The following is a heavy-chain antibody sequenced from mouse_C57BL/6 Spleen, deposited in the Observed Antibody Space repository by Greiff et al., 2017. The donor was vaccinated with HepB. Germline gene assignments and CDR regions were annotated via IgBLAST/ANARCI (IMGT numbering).Heavy chain of an antibody. Sequence: QVTLKESGPGILQPSQTLSLTCSFSGFSLSTFGVGVGRLRQPSGKGLEWLAHIWWDDDKYSNPALKSRLTISKDTSKNQVFLKIANVDTADTATYYCARSITTVVEGSGFAYWGQGTLVTVSA. V-gene: IGHV8-8*01. D-gene: IGHD1-1*01. CDR1: GFSLSTFGVG. CDR3: ARSITTVVEGSGFAY. CDR2: IWWDDDK. J-gene: IGHJ3*01.